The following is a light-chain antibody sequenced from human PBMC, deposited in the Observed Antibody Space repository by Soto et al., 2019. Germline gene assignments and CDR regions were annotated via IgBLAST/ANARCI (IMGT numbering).Light chain of an antibody. CDR2: DAS. CDR3: QQRSNWPPYT. CDR1: QSVSSY. V-gene: IGKV3-11*01. J-gene: IGKJ2*01. Sequence: EIVLTKSPATLSLSPGERATLSCRASQSVSSYLAWYQQKPGHAPRLLIYDASNMATGIPARFSGSGSGTDFTLTISSLEPEDFAVYYCQQRSNWPPYTFGQGTKLASK.